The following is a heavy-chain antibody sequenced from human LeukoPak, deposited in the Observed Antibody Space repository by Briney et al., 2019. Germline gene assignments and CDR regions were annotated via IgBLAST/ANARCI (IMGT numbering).Heavy chain of an antibody. D-gene: IGHD2-15*01. J-gene: IGHJ4*02. Sequence: PSETLSLTCTVSGGSISSSSYYWGWIRQPPGKGLEWIGSIYYSGSTYYNPSLKRRVTISVDTSKNQFSLKLSSVTAADTAVYYCARDVNLGYCSGGSCYVHSNFDYWGQGTLVTVSS. CDR2: IYYSGST. CDR3: ARDVNLGYCSGGSCYVHSNFDY. CDR1: GGSISSSSYY. V-gene: IGHV4-39*07.